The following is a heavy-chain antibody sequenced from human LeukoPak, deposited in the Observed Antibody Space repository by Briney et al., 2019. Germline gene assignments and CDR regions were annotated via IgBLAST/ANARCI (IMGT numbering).Heavy chain of an antibody. V-gene: IGHV3-23*01. CDR3: AKESLTGDFDY. D-gene: IGHD7-27*01. J-gene: IGHJ4*02. Sequence: GGSLRLSCAASGFTFSSYAMSWVGQAPGKRLEWVSAISGSGGSTYYADSVKGRFTISRDNSKNTLYLQMNSLRSDDTAVYYCAKESLTGDFDYWGQGTLVTVSS. CDR1: GFTFSSYA. CDR2: ISGSGGST.